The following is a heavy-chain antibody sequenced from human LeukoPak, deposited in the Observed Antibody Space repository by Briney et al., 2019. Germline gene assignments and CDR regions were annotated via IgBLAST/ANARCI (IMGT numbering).Heavy chain of an antibody. V-gene: IGHV5-51*01. CDR3: ARGSGSYHTAYMN. Sequence: GESLKISCKGSGYSFTSYSIGWVRQMPGKGLEWMGIIYPGDSDTRYSPSFQGQVTISADKSISTAYLQWSSLEASDTAMYYCARGSGSYHTAYMNWGQGTLVTVSS. D-gene: IGHD1-26*01. J-gene: IGHJ4*02. CDR1: GYSFTSYS. CDR2: IYPGDSDT.